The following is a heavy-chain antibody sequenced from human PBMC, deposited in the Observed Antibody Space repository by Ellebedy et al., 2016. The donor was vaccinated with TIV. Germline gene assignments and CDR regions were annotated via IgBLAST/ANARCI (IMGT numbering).Heavy chain of an antibody. CDR2: ISSSGTHR. J-gene: IGHJ6*02. Sequence: GESLKISCAASGFTFSDYSMSSVRQAPGKGLEWVSSISSSGTHRVYGDSVKGRFTISRDSAKNSLYLQMNSLRGEDTAVYFCARDKRFQKHYGMDVWGQGTTVTVSS. CDR3: ARDKRFQKHYGMDV. CDR1: GFTFSDYS. V-gene: IGHV3-21*01.